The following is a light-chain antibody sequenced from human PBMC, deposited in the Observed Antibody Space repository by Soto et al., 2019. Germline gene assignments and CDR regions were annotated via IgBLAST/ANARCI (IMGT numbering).Light chain of an antibody. Sequence: EIVLTQSPGTLSLSPGERATLSCRASQSVSSSYLAWYQQKPGQAPRRPIYGASSRATGIPDRFSGSWSGTDFTLTISRLEPQDFAVYYCQHYGGSPPYTFGQGTKLEIK. J-gene: IGKJ2*01. V-gene: IGKV3-20*01. CDR2: GAS. CDR1: QSVSSSY. CDR3: QHYGGSPPYT.